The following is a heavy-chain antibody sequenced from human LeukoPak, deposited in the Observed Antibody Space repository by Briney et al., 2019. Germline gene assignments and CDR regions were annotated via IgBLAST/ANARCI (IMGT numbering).Heavy chain of an antibody. CDR1: GFTFSDYY. CDR2: ISSSGSTI. J-gene: IGHJ6*03. D-gene: IGHD3-16*02. CDR3: AKAVIPNSYQGTYYMDV. V-gene: IGHV3-11*04. Sequence: SGGSLRLSCAASGFTFSDYYMSWIRQAPGKGLEWVSYISSSGSTIYYADSVKGRFTISRDNAKNSLYLQMNSLRAEDTALYYCAKAVIPNSYQGTYYMDVWGKGTTVTVFS.